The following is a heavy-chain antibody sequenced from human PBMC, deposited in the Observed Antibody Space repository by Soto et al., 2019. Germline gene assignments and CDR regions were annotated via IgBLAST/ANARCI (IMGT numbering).Heavy chain of an antibody. V-gene: IGHV4-4*02. CDR1: GDSVSSRFW. CDR3: ARYTAASGTYYFDY. D-gene: IGHD6-13*01. Sequence: QVELQESGPGLVKPSGTLSLTCAVSGDSVSSRFWWSWVRQSPGKGLEWIGEIYHSGSANYNPSLKSRVTMSVANSKNQFSLKLNSVTAADTAVYYCARYTAASGTYYFDYWGQGTLVTVSS. CDR2: IYHSGSA. J-gene: IGHJ4*02.